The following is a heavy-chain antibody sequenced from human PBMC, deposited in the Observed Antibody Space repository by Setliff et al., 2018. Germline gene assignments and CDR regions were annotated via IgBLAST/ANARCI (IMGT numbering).Heavy chain of an antibody. J-gene: IGHJ4*02. CDR1: GGSFSDYY. D-gene: IGHD3-10*01. Sequence: SETLSLTCAASGGSFSDYYWSWIRQPPGKGLEFIGYVYHSGTAKHDPSLESRAIMSVDASKNEISLRLKSVTAADTAVYYCARDRTYYGSGTYTRYFDYWGQGTLVTVSS. CDR3: ARDRTYYGSGTYTRYFDY. V-gene: IGHV4-59*01. CDR2: VYHSGTA.